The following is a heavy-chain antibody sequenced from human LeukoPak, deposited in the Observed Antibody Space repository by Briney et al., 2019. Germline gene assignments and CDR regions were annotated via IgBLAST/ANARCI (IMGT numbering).Heavy chain of an antibody. J-gene: IGHJ4*02. D-gene: IGHD6-19*01. CDR3: AKYSSGWYVY. CDR1: GFTFSSYN. Sequence: GGSLRLSCAASGFTFSSYNMNWVRQAPGKGMEGVSYISSSGSTIYYAASVKGRFTISRDNAKNSLYLQMNSLRAEDTAVYYCAKYSSGWYVYWGQGTLATVSS. V-gene: IGHV3-48*04. CDR2: ISSSGSTI.